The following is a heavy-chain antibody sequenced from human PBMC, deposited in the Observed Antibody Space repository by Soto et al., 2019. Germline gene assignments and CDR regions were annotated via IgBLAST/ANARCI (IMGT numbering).Heavy chain of an antibody. V-gene: IGHV2-26*01. Sequence: HVTLKESGPVLVKPTETLTLTCTVSGFSLSNGKVGVSWIRQPPGKALEWLAHIFSNDEKSYRTSLKSRLTIPEDTSKSPFVLTMTNVDPVDTATYYCARILFGRSVAGGYFYMDVWGKGTTVTVSS. J-gene: IGHJ6*03. CDR3: ARILFGRSVAGGYFYMDV. D-gene: IGHD6-19*01. CDR1: GFSLSNGKVG. CDR2: IFSNDEK.